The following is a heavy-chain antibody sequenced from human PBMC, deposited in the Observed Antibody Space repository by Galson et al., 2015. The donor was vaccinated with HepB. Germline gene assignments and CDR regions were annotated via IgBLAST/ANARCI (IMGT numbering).Heavy chain of an antibody. Sequence: SLRLSCATSGFTFSNNTMHWVRQAPGKGLEWLAVISYNGSHEKSADSVRGRFTISRDNSKNTLFLQMNSLRVEDTAVYYCARDPGHLGDDYFDYWGQGVRVTVSS. V-gene: IGHV3-30*04. J-gene: IGHJ4*02. CDR2: ISYNGSHE. D-gene: IGHD3-16*01. CDR3: ARDPGHLGDDYFDY. CDR1: GFTFSNNT.